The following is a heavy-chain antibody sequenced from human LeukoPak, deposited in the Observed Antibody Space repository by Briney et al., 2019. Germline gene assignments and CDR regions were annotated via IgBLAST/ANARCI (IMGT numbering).Heavy chain of an antibody. CDR2: IYPGDSDT. Sequence: GESLKISCQGSGYRFTSYWIGWVRQMPGKGLEWMGIIYPGDSDTRYSPSFQGQVTISADKSISTAYLQWSSLKASDTAMYYCARHLPRLDYYDSSGSYAFDIWGQGTMVTVSS. D-gene: IGHD3-22*01. CDR1: GYRFTSYW. V-gene: IGHV5-51*01. J-gene: IGHJ3*02. CDR3: ARHLPRLDYYDSSGSYAFDI.